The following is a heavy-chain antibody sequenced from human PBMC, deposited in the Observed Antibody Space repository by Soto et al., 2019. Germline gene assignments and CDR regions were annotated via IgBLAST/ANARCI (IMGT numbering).Heavy chain of an antibody. J-gene: IGHJ5*02. Sequence: EQLAESGGGVVQPGKSLRLSCAASGFTFSRTHMHWVRQAPGRGLEWVAVVSNDESIKVYGASVEGRFTISRDNSKNTLDLQMDSLRPEDTALYYCAREKGTSGRAAWFDPWGQGTLVIVSS. D-gene: IGHD3-10*01. CDR3: AREKGTSGRAAWFDP. CDR2: VSNDESIK. V-gene: IGHV3-30-3*01. CDR1: GFTFSRTH.